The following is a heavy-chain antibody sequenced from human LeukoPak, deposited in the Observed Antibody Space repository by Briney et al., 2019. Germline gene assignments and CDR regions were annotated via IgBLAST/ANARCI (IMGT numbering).Heavy chain of an antibody. J-gene: IGHJ5*02. V-gene: IGHV4-34*01. CDR3: ARDLGCDCGDYAFDP. CDR1: GGSFSGYY. D-gene: IGHD4-17*01. CDR2: INHSGST. Sequence: PSETLSLTCAVYGGSFSGYYWSWIRQPPGKGLEWIGEINHSGSTNYNPSLKSRVTISVDTSKNQFSLKLSSVTAADTAVYYCARDLGCDCGDYAFDPWGQGTLVTVSS.